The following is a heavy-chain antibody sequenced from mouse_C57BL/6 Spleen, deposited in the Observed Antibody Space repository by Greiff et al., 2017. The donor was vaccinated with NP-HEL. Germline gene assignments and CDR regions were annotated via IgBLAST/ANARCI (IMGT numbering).Heavy chain of an antibody. V-gene: IGHV1-15*01. CDR3: TDGYYGGRAMDY. D-gene: IGHD2-3*01. Sequence: QVQLQQSGAELVRPGASVTLSCKASGYTFTDYEMHWVKQTPVHGLEWIGAIDPETGGTAYNQKFKGKAILTADKSSSTAYMELRSLTSEDSAVYYCTDGYYGGRAMDYWGQGTSVTVSS. CDR2: IDPETGGT. CDR1: GYTFTDYE. J-gene: IGHJ4*01.